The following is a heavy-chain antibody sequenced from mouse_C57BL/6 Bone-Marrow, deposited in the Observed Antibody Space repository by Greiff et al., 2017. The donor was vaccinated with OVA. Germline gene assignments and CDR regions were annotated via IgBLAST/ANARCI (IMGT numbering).Heavy chain of an antibody. D-gene: IGHD1-1*01. CDR3: AIYYYGRRDYAMDY. Sequence: QVQLKQSGPELVKPGASVKISCKASGYAFSSSWMNWVKQRPGKGLEWIGRIYPGDGDTNYNGKFKGKATLTADKSSSTAYMQLSSLTSEDSAVYFCAIYYYGRRDYAMDYWGQGTSVTVSS. J-gene: IGHJ4*01. V-gene: IGHV1-82*01. CDR1: GYAFSSSW. CDR2: IYPGDGDT.